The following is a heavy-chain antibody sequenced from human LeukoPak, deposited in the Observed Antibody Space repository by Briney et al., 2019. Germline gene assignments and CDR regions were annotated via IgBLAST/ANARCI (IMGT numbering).Heavy chain of an antibody. CDR2: INPNSGGT. J-gene: IGHJ6*03. Sequence: GASVKVSCKASGYTFTGYYMHWVRQAPGQGLEWMGWINPNSGGTNYAQKFQGRVTMTRDTSISTAYMELSRLRSDDTAVYYCARGLAAPADQYDMDVWGKGTTVTVS. CDR1: GYTFTGYY. D-gene: IGHD6-6*01. V-gene: IGHV1-2*02. CDR3: ARGLAAPADQYDMDV.